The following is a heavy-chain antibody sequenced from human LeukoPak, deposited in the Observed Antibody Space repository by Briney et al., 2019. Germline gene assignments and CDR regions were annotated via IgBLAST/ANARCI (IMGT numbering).Heavy chain of an antibody. CDR1: GFTFSSYA. J-gene: IGHJ4*02. CDR3: ASSYSSSWWGHY. V-gene: IGHV3-30-3*01. Sequence: PGGSLRLSCAASGFTFSSYAMHWVRQAPGKGLEWVAVISYDGSNKYYADSVKGRFTISRDNSKNTLYLQMNSLRAEDTAVYYCASSYSSSWWGHYWGQGTLVTVSS. D-gene: IGHD6-13*01. CDR2: ISYDGSNK.